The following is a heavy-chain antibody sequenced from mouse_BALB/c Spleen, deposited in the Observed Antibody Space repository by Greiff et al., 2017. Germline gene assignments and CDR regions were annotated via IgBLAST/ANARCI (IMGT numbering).Heavy chain of an antibody. Sequence: VQLVESGPELVRPGVSVKISCKGSGYTFTDYAMHWVKQSHAKSLEWIGVISTYYGNTNYNQKFKGKATMTVDKSSSTAYMELARLTSEDSAIYYCARPNWDGGAMDYWGQGTSVTVSS. V-gene: IGHV1-67*01. D-gene: IGHD4-1*01. CDR2: ISTYYGNT. CDR1: GYTFTDYA. CDR3: ARPNWDGGAMDY. J-gene: IGHJ4*01.